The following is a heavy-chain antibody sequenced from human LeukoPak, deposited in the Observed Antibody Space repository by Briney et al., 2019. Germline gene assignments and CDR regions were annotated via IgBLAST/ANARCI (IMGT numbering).Heavy chain of an antibody. CDR2: INQDGSEK. CDR3: ARDNWNYNY. CDR1: GFTFSSYA. D-gene: IGHD1-7*01. J-gene: IGHJ4*02. V-gene: IGHV3-7*01. Sequence: GGSLRLSCAASGFTFSSYAMHWVRQAPGKGLEWVANINQDGSEKYYVDSVKGRFTISRDNAKNSLYLQMNSLRAEDMAVYYCARDNWNYNYWGQGTLVTVSS.